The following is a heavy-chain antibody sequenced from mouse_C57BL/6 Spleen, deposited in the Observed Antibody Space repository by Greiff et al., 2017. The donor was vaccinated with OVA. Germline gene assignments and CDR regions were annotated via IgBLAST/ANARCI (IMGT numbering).Heavy chain of an antibody. CDR2: IDPSDSYT. D-gene: IGHD2-5*01. J-gene: IGHJ4*01. Sequence: VQLQQPGAELVKPGASVKLSCKASGYTFTSYWMQWVKQRPGQGLEWIGEIDPSDSYTNYNQKFKGKATLTVDTSSSTAYMQLSSLTSEDSAVYYCARDQDYSNPYYAMDYWGQGTSVTVSS. CDR1: GYTFTSYW. V-gene: IGHV1-50*01. CDR3: ARDQDYSNPYYAMDY.